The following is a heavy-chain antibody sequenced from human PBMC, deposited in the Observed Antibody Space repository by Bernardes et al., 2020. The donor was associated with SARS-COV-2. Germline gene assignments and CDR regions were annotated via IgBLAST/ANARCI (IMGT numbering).Heavy chain of an antibody. V-gene: IGHV1-18*04. CDR3: ARDMAGSYFAY. CDR1: GYPFTGYY. CDR2: ISVYNGNT. D-gene: IGHD6-19*01. Sequence: ASVKVSCKASGYPFTGYYMHWVRQDPGQGLEWMVWISVYNGNTNYAQKFQGRVAMTTDTSTSTAYMELRSLRSDDTAVYYCARDMAGSYFAYWGQGTLVTVSS. J-gene: IGHJ4*02.